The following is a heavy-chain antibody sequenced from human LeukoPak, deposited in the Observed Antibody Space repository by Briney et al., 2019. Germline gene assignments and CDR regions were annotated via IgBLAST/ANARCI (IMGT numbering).Heavy chain of an antibody. D-gene: IGHD6-13*01. CDR1: GFTFSSYW. Sequence: GGSLRLSCAASGFTFSSYWVSWVRQAPGKGLEWVANIKQDGSEKYYVDSVKGRFTISRDNAKNSLYLQMNSLRAEDTAVYYCARVGSSCYYMDVWGKGTTVTVSS. CDR2: IKQDGSEK. V-gene: IGHV3-7*01. J-gene: IGHJ6*03. CDR3: ARVGSSCYYMDV.